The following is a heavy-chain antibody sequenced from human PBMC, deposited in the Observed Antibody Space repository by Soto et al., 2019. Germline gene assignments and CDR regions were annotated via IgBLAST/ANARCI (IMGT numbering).Heavy chain of an antibody. CDR2: ISYDGNNK. CDR1: GFSLSNNG. V-gene: IGHV3-30*18. Sequence: QVQLVESGGGVVQPGRSLRLSCAASGFSLSNNGMHWVRQAPGKGLEWVAVISYDGNNKYYADSVKGRFTISRDNSTNTVYLEMNNLRAEDTAMYYCAKGGSGNYLTYYYYYGMDVWGQGTTVTVSS. J-gene: IGHJ6*02. CDR3: AKGGSGNYLTYYYYYGMDV. D-gene: IGHD3-22*01.